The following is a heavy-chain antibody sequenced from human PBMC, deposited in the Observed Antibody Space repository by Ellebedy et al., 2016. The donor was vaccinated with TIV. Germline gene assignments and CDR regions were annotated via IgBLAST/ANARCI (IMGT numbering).Heavy chain of an antibody. CDR2: ISGSGGST. Sequence: GESLKISCAASGFTFSSYAMSWVRQAPGKGLEWVSAISGSGGSTYYADSVKGRFTISRDNSKNTLYLQMNSLRAEDTAVYYCARETQLGYCRGGSCYTLDYWGQGTLVTVSS. J-gene: IGHJ4*02. CDR3: ARETQLGYCRGGSCYTLDY. CDR1: GFTFSSYA. D-gene: IGHD2-15*01. V-gene: IGHV3-23*01.